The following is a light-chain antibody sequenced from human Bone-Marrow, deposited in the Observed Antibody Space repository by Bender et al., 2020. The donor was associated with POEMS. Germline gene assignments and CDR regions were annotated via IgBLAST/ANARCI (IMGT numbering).Light chain of an antibody. CDR1: SSNIGAHFD. Sequence: QSVLTQPPSVSGAPGQRVTISCTGTSSNIGAHFDVHWYQQLPGTAPKVFIYDNTKRSSGIPGRFSGSKSGTSATLGIVGLQAGDEADYYCATWDDSLSAVVFGGGTKVTVL. V-gene: IGLV1-51*01. J-gene: IGLJ3*02. CDR3: ATWDDSLSAVV. CDR2: DNT.